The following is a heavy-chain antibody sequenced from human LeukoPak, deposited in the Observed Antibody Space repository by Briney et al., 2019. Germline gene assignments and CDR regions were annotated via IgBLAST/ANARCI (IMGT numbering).Heavy chain of an antibody. Sequence: PSETLSLTCTVSGGSISIGDYYWSWIRQPPGKGLEWIGYIYYSGSTYYNPSLKSRITISGDTSKNQFSLKVSSVTATDTAVYYCARVDGTVSLDYWGQGTLVTVSS. CDR1: GGSISIGDYY. CDR2: IYYSGST. J-gene: IGHJ4*02. V-gene: IGHV4-30-4*01. D-gene: IGHD4-17*01. CDR3: ARVDGTVSLDY.